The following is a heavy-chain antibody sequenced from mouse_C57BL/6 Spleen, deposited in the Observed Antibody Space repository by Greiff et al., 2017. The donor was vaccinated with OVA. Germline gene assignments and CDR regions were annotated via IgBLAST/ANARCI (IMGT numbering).Heavy chain of an antibody. J-gene: IGHJ1*03. V-gene: IGHV1-54*01. CDR2: INPGSGGT. D-gene: IGHD2-5*01. CDR1: GYAFTNYL. Sequence: VQRVESGAELVRPGTSVKVSCKASGYAFTNYLIEWVKQRPGQGLEWIGVINPGSGGTNYNEKFKGKATLTADKSSSTAYMQLSSLTSEDSAVYFCARSLYSTWYFDVWGTGTTVTVSS. CDR3: ARSLYSTWYFDV.